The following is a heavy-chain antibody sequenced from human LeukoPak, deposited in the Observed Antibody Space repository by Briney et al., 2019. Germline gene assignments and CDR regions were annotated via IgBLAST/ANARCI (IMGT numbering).Heavy chain of an antibody. CDR2: IKQDGSEK. CDR3: ARGTTILVVGA. V-gene: IGHV3-7*01. D-gene: IGHD3-9*01. Sequence: PGGSLILSCAASGFTFSSYWMSWVRQAPGKGLEWVANIKQDGSEKYYVDSVKGRFTISRDNAKNSLYLQMNSLRAEDTAVYYCARGTTILVVGAWGQGTLVTVSS. CDR1: GFTFSSYW. J-gene: IGHJ5*02.